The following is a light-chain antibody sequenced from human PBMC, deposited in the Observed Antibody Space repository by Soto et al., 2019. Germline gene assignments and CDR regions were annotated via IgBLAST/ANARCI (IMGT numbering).Light chain of an antibody. CDR1: QAISNY. CDR3: QKYNTVPWT. V-gene: IGKV1-27*01. Sequence: DIQMTQSPSSLSASAGDRVTITCRATQAISNYLAWYQQKPGKVPKLLIYATSSLPSGVPSRFSGSGSGTDFILTIISRQPEEDSTYYYQKYNTVPWTFGQGTKVEIK. J-gene: IGKJ1*01. CDR2: ATS.